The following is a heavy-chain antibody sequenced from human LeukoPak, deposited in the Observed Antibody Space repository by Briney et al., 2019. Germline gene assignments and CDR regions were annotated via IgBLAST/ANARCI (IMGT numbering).Heavy chain of an antibody. CDR2: VYSGGST. V-gene: IGHV3-66*01. Sequence: GGSLRLSCAASGFTVSTNYMSWVRQAPGKGLEWVSVVYSGGSTYYTDSVKGRFTTSGDNSKNTLYLQMDSLRAEDTAVYYCARDCYTTGCDWGQGTLVTVSS. CDR3: ARDCYTTGCD. CDR1: GFTVSTNY. J-gene: IGHJ4*02. D-gene: IGHD3-16*02.